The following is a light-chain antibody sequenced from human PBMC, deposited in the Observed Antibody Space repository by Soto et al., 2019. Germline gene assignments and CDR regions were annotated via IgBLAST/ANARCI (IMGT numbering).Light chain of an antibody. CDR1: RTDVADGYDY. V-gene: IGLV2-14*03. Sequence: QSVLTQPASVPGSPGQSIAISCTGVRTDVADGYDYVSWYQQHPGQAPQHLIYDVSNRPAGVSDRFSGSKSGNTASLSISGLQAEDEAEYYCTSSTSSPPFYVFGTWYMVTVL. J-gene: IGLJ1*01. CDR2: DVS. CDR3: TSSTSSPPFYV.